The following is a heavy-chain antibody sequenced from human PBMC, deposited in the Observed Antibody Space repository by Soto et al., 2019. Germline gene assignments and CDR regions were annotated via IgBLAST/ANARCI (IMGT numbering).Heavy chain of an antibody. CDR2: IPGTGHMS. V-gene: IGHV3-23*01. J-gene: IGHJ4*02. CDR3: AKDSHFSVVVEGASSH. Sequence: HPGGSLRLSCAASGFSFRDYAMTWVRQAPGKALEWVSAIPGTGHMSYYADSVRGRFTVSRDNSKNILYLEMNSLRADDTAVYYCAKDSHFSVVVEGASSHWGQGTLVTVSS. D-gene: IGHD2-15*01. CDR1: GFSFRDYA.